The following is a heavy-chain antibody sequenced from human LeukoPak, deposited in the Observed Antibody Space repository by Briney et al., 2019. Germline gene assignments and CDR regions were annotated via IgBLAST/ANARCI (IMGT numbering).Heavy chain of an antibody. J-gene: IGHJ4*02. V-gene: IGHV1-2*02. CDR3: ARDHIAVAEGYFDY. CDR1: GYTFTSYY. CDR2: INPKSGGT. D-gene: IGHD6-19*01. Sequence: GASVKVSCKASGYTFTSYYMHWVRQAPGQGLEWMGWINPKSGGTNYAQKFQGRVTMTRDTSISTAYMELSRLRSDDTAVYYCARDHIAVAEGYFDYWGQGTLVTVSS.